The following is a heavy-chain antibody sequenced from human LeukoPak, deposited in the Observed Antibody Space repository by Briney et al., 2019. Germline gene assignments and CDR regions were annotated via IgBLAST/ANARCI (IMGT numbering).Heavy chain of an antibody. CDR3: ARDLRGGSGTYYNNYFEY. CDR1: GFTFSSYA. J-gene: IGHJ4*02. V-gene: IGHV3-30-3*01. D-gene: IGHD3-10*01. Sequence: GGSLRLSCAASGFTFSSYAMHWVRQAPGKGLEWVAVISYDGSNKYYADSVKGRFTISRDNSKNTLYLQMNSLRAEDTAVYYCARDLRGGSGTYYNNYFEYWGQGTLVTVSS. CDR2: ISYDGSNK.